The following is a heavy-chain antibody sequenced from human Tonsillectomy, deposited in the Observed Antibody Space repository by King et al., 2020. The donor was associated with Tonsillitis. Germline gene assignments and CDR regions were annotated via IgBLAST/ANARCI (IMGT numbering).Heavy chain of an antibody. J-gene: IGHJ4*02. CDR1: GFTFSSYW. CDR3: ARDPTVFGELYQGDY. V-gene: IGHV3-74*01. D-gene: IGHD3-10*02. Sequence: VQLVESGGGLVQPGGSLRLSCAASGFTFSSYWMHWVRQAPGKGLVWVSRINSDGSSTSYADSVKGRFTISRDNAKNTRYLQMNSLRAEDTAVYYCARDPTVFGELYQGDYWGQGTLVTVSS. CDR2: INSDGSST.